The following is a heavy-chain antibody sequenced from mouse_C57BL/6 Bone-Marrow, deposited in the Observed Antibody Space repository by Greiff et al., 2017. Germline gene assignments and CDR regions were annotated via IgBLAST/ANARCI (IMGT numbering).Heavy chain of an antibody. CDR3: ARCYYCSSNYFDY. D-gene: IGHD1-1*01. CDR1: GFTFSDYY. V-gene: IGHV5-12*01. J-gene: IGHJ2*01. Sequence: DVKLQESGGGLVQPGGSLKLSCAASGFTFSDYYMYWVRQTPEKRLEWVAYISNGGGSTYYPDTVKGRFTISRDNAKNTLYLQMSRLKSEDTAMYYCARCYYCSSNYFDYWGQGTTLTVSS. CDR2: ISNGGGST.